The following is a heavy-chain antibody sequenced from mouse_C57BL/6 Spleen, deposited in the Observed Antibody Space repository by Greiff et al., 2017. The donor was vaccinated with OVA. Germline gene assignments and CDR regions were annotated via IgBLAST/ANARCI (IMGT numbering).Heavy chain of an antibody. J-gene: IGHJ4*01. V-gene: IGHV1-82*01. CDR3: APLDAMDY. CDR1: GYAFSSSW. CDR2: IYPGDGDT. D-gene: IGHD6-1*01. Sequence: VKLQESGPELVKPGASVKISCKASGYAFSSSWMNWVKQRPGKGLEWIGRIYPGDGDTNYNGKFKGKATLTADKSSSTAYMQLSSLTSEDSAVYFCAPLDAMDYWGQGTSVTVSS.